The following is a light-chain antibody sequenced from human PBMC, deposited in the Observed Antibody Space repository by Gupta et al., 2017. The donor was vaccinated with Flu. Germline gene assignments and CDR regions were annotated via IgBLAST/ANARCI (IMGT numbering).Light chain of an antibody. J-gene: IGKJ1*01. CDR3: QQYKNWPLT. CDR2: GAS. V-gene: IGKV3-15*01. Sequence: EIVMTQSPATLSVSPGERATLSCRASQSVSSNLAGYQQKPGQAPRLLIYGASTRATGIPARGSGSGSGTEFTLTISSLQSEDFAVYYCQQYKNWPLTFGQGTTVEIK. CDR1: QSVSSN.